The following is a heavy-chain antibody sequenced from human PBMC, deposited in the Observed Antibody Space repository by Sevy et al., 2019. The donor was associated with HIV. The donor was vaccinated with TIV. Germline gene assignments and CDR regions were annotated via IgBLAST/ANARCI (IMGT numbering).Heavy chain of an antibody. CDR3: ARRHPRREIFGVVTVDAFDI. CDR2: IYPGDSDT. CDR1: GYSFTSYW. Sequence: GESLKISCKGSGYSFTSYWIGWVRQMPGKGLEWMGIIYPGDSDTRYCPSFQGQVTISADKSISTAYLQWSSLKASDTAMYYCARRHPRREIFGVVTVDAFDIWGQGTMVTVSS. J-gene: IGHJ3*02. D-gene: IGHD3-3*01. V-gene: IGHV5-51*01.